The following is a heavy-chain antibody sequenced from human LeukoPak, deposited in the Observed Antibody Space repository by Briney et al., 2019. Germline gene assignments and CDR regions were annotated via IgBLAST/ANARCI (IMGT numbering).Heavy chain of an antibody. CDR1: GFTFSSYA. V-gene: IGHV3-23*01. CDR3: AKGSYYDSSGSFYFDY. CDR2: ISGSGDDT. D-gene: IGHD3-22*01. Sequence: GGSLRLSCAASGFTFSSYAMHWVRQAPGKGLEWVSGISGSGDDTYYADSVKGRFTISRDNSKNTLYVQVNSLGTEDTAAYYCAKGSYYDSSGSFYFDYWGQGTLVTVSS. J-gene: IGHJ4*02.